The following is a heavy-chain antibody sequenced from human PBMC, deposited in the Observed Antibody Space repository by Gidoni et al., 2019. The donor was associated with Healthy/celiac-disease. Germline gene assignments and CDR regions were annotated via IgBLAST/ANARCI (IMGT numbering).Heavy chain of an antibody. CDR1: GGSISSGSYY. Sequence: QVQLQESGPGLVKPSQTLSLTCPVSGGSISSGSYYWSWIRQPAGKGLEWIGRIYTSGSTNYNPSLKSRVTISVDTSKNQFSLKLSSVTAADTAVYYCAKGRIAAAGFFDYWGQGTLVTVSS. D-gene: IGHD6-13*01. CDR3: AKGRIAAAGFFDY. V-gene: IGHV4-61*02. J-gene: IGHJ4*02. CDR2: IYTSGST.